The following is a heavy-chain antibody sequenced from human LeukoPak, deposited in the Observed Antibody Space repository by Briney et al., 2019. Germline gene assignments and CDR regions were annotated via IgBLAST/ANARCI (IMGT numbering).Heavy chain of an antibody. CDR3: ARDGMRGYSYGLEIDY. Sequence: SETLSLTCTVSGGSISSGSYHWSWIRQPAGKGLEWIGRIYTSGSTNYNPSLKSRVTISVDTSKNQFSLKLSSVTAADTAVYYCARDGMRGYSYGLEIDYWGQGTLVTVSS. CDR2: IYTSGST. CDR1: GGSISSGSYH. V-gene: IGHV4-61*02. J-gene: IGHJ4*02. D-gene: IGHD5-18*01.